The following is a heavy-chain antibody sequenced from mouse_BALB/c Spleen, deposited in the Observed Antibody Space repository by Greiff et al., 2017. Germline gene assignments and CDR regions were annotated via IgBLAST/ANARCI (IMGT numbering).Heavy chain of an antibody. CDR3: ARDGGGTRFLDY. CDR1: GFTFSDYY. CDR2: ISDGGSYT. D-gene: IGHD4-1*01. Sequence: EVKLVESGGGLVKPGGSLKLSCAASGFTFSDYYMYWVRQTPEKRLEWVATISDGGSYTYYPDSVKGRFTISRDNAKNNLYLQMSSLKSEDTAMYYCARDGGGTRFLDYWGQGTTLTVSS. V-gene: IGHV5-4*02. J-gene: IGHJ2*01.